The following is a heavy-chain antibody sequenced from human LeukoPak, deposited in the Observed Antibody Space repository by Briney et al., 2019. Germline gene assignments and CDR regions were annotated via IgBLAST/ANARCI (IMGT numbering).Heavy chain of an antibody. CDR3: ARYDSRGSASTKFDY. Sequence: SETLSLTCAVSGYSLGKNYYWGWIRQSPGKGLEWIGRIYGRASTSYDPSLMNRVTMSVDTSKNHFSLQLTSVTAADTAVYYCARYDSRGSASTKFDYWGPGILVTISS. CDR1: GYSLGKNYY. J-gene: IGHJ4*02. D-gene: IGHD3-16*01. V-gene: IGHV4-38-2*01. CDR2: IYGRAST.